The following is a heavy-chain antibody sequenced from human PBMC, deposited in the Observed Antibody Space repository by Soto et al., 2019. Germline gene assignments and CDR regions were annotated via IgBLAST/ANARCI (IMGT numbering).Heavy chain of an antibody. V-gene: IGHV3-23*01. CDR3: AKENGIVGANWGLFQS. CDR2: IRATGDTT. CDR1: GYGFAGFA. D-gene: IGHD1-26*01. Sequence: EVQLLESGGGLVQPGGSLRLSCAASGYGFAGFAMNWVRQAPGKGLEWVSAIRATGDTTHYADSVKGRFTISRDNSKNMLYLQMNSLRAEDTAVYYCAKENGIVGANWGLFQSWGQGTLVTVSS. J-gene: IGHJ5*02.